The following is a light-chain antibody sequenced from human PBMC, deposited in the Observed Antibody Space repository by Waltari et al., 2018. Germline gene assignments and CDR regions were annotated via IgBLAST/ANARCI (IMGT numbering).Light chain of an antibody. CDR1: SSDVGGYKY. V-gene: IGLV2-14*03. J-gene: IGLJ2*01. CDR2: DVS. CDR3: TSYTSRSTWV. Sequence: QSALTQPASVSGSPGKSIAISCTGTSSDVGGYKYVSWYQKHPGKAPRLMIYDVSNRPSGFANRFSGSKSGNTASLTISGLQAEDEADYDCTSYTSRSTWVFGGGTKMTVL.